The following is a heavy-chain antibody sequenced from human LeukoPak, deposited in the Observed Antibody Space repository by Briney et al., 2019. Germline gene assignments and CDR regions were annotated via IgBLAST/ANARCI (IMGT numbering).Heavy chain of an antibody. J-gene: IGHJ4*02. V-gene: IGHV1-69*04. D-gene: IGHD3-22*01. Sequence: SVKVSCKASGGTFSSYAISWVRQAPGQGLEWMGRIIPILGIANYAQKFQGRVTITADKSTSTAYMELSSLRSEDTAVYYCARESFTYYYDSSGYYLPDYWGQGTLVTVSS. CDR3: ARESFTYYYDSSGYYLPDY. CDR2: IIPILGIA. CDR1: GGTFSSYA.